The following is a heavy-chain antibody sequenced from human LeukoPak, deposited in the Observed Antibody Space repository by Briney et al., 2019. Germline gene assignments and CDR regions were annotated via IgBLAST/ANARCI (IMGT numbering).Heavy chain of an antibody. CDR3: ARDRQVGFLEWLLYGGFDP. CDR1: GFTFSSYS. CDR2: ISSRSTYI. D-gene: IGHD3-3*01. Sequence: NPGRSLRPSCAASGFTFSSYSMNWVRQAPGKGLEWVSSISSRSTYIYYADSVKGQFTISRDNDTNSLYLQMNSLRAEDTAVYYCARDRQVGFLEWLLYGGFDPWGQGTLVTVSS. J-gene: IGHJ5*02. V-gene: IGHV3-21*01.